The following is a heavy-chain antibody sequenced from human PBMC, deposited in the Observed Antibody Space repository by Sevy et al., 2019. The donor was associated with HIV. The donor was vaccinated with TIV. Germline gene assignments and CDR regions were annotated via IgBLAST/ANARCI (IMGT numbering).Heavy chain of an antibody. J-gene: IGHJ6*02. V-gene: IGHV3-9*01. Sequence: GGSLRLSCATFGVSFEDYGMHWVRQSPERGLEWVAGINYNSGRVGYIDSVTGRFTISRDNAKQSLYLQMTSLKPEDSALYHCAKGRITKDAYDYGLDVWGQGTTVTDSS. D-gene: IGHD3-3*01. CDR1: GVSFEDYG. CDR2: INYNSGRV. CDR3: AKGRITKDAYDYGLDV.